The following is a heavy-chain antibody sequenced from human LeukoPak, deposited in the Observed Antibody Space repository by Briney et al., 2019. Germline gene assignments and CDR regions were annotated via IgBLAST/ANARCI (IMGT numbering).Heavy chain of an antibody. CDR1: GFTFSSYN. D-gene: IGHD3-9*01. CDR3: ARSLIXXXXCLDY. J-gene: IGHJ4*02. V-gene: IGHV3-48*01. CDR2: ISSSSSII. Sequence: GGSLRLSCAASGFTFSSYNMNWVRQAPGKGLEWVSYISSSSSIIYYADSVKGRFTISRDNAKNSLYLQMNSLRAEDTAVYYCARSLIXXXXCLDYWGQGXLVTVS.